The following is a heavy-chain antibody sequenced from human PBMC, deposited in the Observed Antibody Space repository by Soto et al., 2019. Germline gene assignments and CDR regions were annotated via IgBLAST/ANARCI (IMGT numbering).Heavy chain of an antibody. V-gene: IGHV3-11*01. CDR1: GFTFSDYY. CDR3: ARGGGAYLIGYFDL. D-gene: IGHD4-17*01. J-gene: IGHJ2*01. CDR2: IGYSGSPI. Sequence: HVQLVESGGALVKPGESLRLSCAASGFTFSDYYMSWIRQAPGKGLEWVSYIGYSGSPIYYADSVKGRFTISRDNAKNSLYLQMDSLRGADTAVYYCARGGGAYLIGYFDLWGRGTLVTVSS.